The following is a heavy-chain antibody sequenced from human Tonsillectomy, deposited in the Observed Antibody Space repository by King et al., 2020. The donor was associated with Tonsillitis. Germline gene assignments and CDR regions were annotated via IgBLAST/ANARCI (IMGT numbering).Heavy chain of an antibody. D-gene: IGHD7-27*01. CDR3: ARAVPNWGRDYDYGMDV. CDR2: IGTAGDT. J-gene: IGHJ6*02. CDR1: GFTFRNYD. Sequence: VQLVESGGGLVQPGGSLRLSCAASGFTFRNYDMHWVRQARGKGLEWVSAIGTAGDTYYAGSVKGRFTISRENAKNSLYLQMNSLRAGDTAVYYCARAVPNWGRDYDYGMDVWGQGTTVTVSS. V-gene: IGHV3-13*01.